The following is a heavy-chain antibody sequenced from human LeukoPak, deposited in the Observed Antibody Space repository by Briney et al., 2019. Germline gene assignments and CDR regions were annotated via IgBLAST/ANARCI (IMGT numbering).Heavy chain of an antibody. CDR1: VGSISSGNYY. V-gene: IGHV4-61*09. Sequence: SEALSLTCTVSVGSISSGNYYYSWIRQSAGKGMEWIGNIYMSGSTRYNPSLMSRVAMSVDTSKNQFSLKISSATAADTAVYYCARDWGIAAATPYYFDHCGQGILVTVSS. CDR2: IYMSGST. J-gene: IGHJ4*02. D-gene: IGHD6-13*01. CDR3: ARDWGIAAATPYYFDH.